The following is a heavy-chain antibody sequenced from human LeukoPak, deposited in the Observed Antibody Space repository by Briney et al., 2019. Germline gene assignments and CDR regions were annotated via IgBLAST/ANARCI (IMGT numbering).Heavy chain of an antibody. J-gene: IGHJ4*02. CDR1: GFTFSSYE. CDR3: AKGIFGSGSRDY. V-gene: IGHV3-9*01. CDR2: ISWNSGSI. D-gene: IGHD3-10*01. Sequence: GGSLRLSCAASGFTFSSYEMNWVRQAPGKGLEWVSGISWNSGSIGYADSVKGRFTISRDNAKNSLYLQMNSLRVEDTALYYCAKGIFGSGSRDYWGQGTLVTVSS.